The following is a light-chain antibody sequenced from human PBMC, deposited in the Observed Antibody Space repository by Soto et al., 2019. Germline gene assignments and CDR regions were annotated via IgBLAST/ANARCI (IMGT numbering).Light chain of an antibody. CDR3: QQYGSSPWT. CDR1: QSVSSSY. CDR2: GAS. Sequence: EIVLTQSPGTLSLSPGERATLSCRASQSVSSSYLAWYQQKPGQAPRLLIYGASSRATGIPDRFSGSGFRTELTLTISRLEPEDFAGYYCQQYGSSPWTFGQGTKVEIK. J-gene: IGKJ1*01. V-gene: IGKV3-20*01.